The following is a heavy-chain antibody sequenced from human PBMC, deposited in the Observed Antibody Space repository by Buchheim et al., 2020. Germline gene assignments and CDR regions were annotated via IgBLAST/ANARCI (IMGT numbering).Heavy chain of an antibody. CDR2: MNPNSGNT. CDR3: ARGGRRGIVVVPAATSYYYYYYMDV. Sequence: QVQLVQSGAEVKKPGASVKVSCKASGYTFTSYDINWVRQATGQGLEWMGWMNPNSGNTGYAQKFQGRVTMTRNTSLSTAYMELSSLRSEDTAVYYCARGGRRGIVVVPAATSYYYYYYMDVWGKGTT. V-gene: IGHV1-8*01. CDR1: GYTFTSYD. J-gene: IGHJ6*03. D-gene: IGHD2-2*01.